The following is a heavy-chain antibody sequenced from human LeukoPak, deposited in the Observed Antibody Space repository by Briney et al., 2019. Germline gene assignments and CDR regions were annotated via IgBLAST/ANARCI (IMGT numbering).Heavy chain of an antibody. CDR1: EFTISYYS. Sequence: GGSLRLSCAASEFTISYYSMNWVRQAPGKGLEWVSSITSSSSYIYYADSVKGRFTISRDNAKNSLYLQMNSLRAEDTAVYHCAAYSYGQTDAFDIWGQGTMVTVSS. V-gene: IGHV3-21*01. CDR3: AAYSYGQTDAFDI. CDR2: ITSSSSYI. D-gene: IGHD5-18*01. J-gene: IGHJ3*02.